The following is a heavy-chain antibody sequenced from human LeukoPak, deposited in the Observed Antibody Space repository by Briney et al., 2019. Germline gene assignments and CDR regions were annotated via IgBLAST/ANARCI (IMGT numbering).Heavy chain of an antibody. CDR1: GFTFSSCG. CDR2: IRYDGSNK. Sequence: GGSLRLSCAASGFTFSSCGMHWVRQAPGKGLEWVAFIRYDGSNKYYADSVKGRFTISRDNFKNTLYLQMNSLRADDTAVYYCAKDGGVWFGESNDYWGQGTLVTVSS. CDR3: AKDGGVWFGESNDY. D-gene: IGHD3-10*01. V-gene: IGHV3-30*02. J-gene: IGHJ4*02.